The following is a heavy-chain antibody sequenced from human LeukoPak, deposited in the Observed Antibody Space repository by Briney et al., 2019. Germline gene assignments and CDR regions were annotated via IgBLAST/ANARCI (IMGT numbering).Heavy chain of an antibody. V-gene: IGHV4-39*07. CDR3: ARVSVGASDFDY. CDR1: GGSISSSSYY. CDR2: IYYSGST. D-gene: IGHD1-26*01. Sequence: PSETLSLTCSVSGGSISSSSYYWGWIRQPPGKGLEWIGSIYYSGSTYYNPSLKSRVTISVDTSKNQFSLKLSSVTAADTAVYYCARVSVGASDFDYWGQGTLVTVSS. J-gene: IGHJ4*02.